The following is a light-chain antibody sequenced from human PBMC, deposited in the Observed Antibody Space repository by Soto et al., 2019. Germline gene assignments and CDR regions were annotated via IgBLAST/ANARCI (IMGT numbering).Light chain of an antibody. CDR1: QSINTW. CDR3: QQYNSHSSYT. J-gene: IGKJ2*01. V-gene: IGKV1-5*03. Sequence: DIQMTQSPSTLSASVGDRVTITCRASQSINTWLAWYQQKPGKAPKLLIYKASSLGSGVPSRFSGSGSGTDFTLTISSLQPDDFAIYYCQQYNSHSSYTFGQGTTLEIK. CDR2: KAS.